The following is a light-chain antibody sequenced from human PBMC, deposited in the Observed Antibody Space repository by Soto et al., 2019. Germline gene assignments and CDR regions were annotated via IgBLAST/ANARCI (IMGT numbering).Light chain of an antibody. J-gene: IGLJ1*01. CDR1: SSVVGGYNY. Sequence: QAGLTQPPSAAGAPGQSVTISCTGTSSVVGGYNYVSWYQQHPGKAPKLMIYEVSKRPSGVPDRFSGSKSGNTASLTVSGLQAEDEADYYCSSYAGSNNYVFGTGTKVTVL. V-gene: IGLV2-8*01. CDR3: SSYAGSNNYV. CDR2: EVS.